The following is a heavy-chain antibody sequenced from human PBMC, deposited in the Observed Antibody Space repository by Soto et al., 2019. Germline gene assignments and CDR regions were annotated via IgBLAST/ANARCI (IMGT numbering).Heavy chain of an antibody. J-gene: IGHJ6*02. CDR3: ARDVIVSCGVAATHVMAV. CDR2: IYYSGST. V-gene: IGHV4-61*01. CDR1: GGSVSSGSYY. D-gene: IGHD2-15*01. Sequence: SETLSLTCTVSGGSVSSGSYYWSWIRQPPGKGLEWIGYIYYSGSTNYNPSLKSRVTISVDTSKNQFSLKLSSVTAADTAVYYCARDVIVSCGVAATHVMAVWGQGTTVTSP.